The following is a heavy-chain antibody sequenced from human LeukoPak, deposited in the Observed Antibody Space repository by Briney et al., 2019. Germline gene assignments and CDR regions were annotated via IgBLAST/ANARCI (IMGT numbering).Heavy chain of an antibody. CDR2: MYYSGST. J-gene: IGHJ4*02. CDR1: GGSVTSSSYY. Sequence: SETLSLTCTVSGGSVTSSSYYWGWIRQPPGKGLEWIGSMYYSGSTYYNPSLKSRVTISVDTSKNQFSLKLSSVTAADTAMYYCASDYSDYGGFDFWGQGTLVTVSS. D-gene: IGHD4-11*01. CDR3: ASDYSDYGGFDF. V-gene: IGHV4-39*07.